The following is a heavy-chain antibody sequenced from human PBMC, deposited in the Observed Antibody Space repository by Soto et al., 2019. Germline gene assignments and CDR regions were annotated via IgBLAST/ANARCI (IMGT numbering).Heavy chain of an antibody. J-gene: IGHJ4*02. D-gene: IGHD6-19*01. CDR3: AKEKGAWAVAAQPFDY. CDR2: ISYDGSNK. Sequence: GGSLRLSCAASGFTFSSYGMHWVRQAPGKGLEWVAVISYDGSNKYYADSVKGRFTISRDNSKNTLYLQMNSLRAEDTAVYYCAKEKGAWAVAAQPFDYWGQGTLVTVSS. V-gene: IGHV3-30*18. CDR1: GFTFSSYG.